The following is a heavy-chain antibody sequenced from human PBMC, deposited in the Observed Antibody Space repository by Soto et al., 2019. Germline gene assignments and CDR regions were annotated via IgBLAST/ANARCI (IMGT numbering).Heavy chain of an antibody. J-gene: IGHJ4*02. CDR2: IYYSGRS. CDR3: ARGGGFDS. CDR1: GYSISSGDNY. Sequence: QLQESGPGLVTPSQTLSLTCTVSGYSISSGDNYWSWIRQPPGKGLEWIGYIYYSGRSYYEPSLKRRVTMSVDASKDQFSLTLTSVTAADTAVYYCARGGGFDSWGRGTLVTVSS. V-gene: IGHV4-30-4*01. D-gene: IGHD3-16*01.